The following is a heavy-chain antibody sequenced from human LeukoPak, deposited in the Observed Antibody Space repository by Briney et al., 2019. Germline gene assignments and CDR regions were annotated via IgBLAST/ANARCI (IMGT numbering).Heavy chain of an antibody. J-gene: IGHJ4*02. CDR2: IYYSGST. D-gene: IGHD5-18*01. Sequence: SETLSLTCTVSGGSISSYYWSWIRQPPGKGLEWIGYIYYSGSTNYNPSLKSRVTISVDTSKNQFSLKLSSVTAADTAVYYCAISKQGYSYGYFDYGGQEPLVPVSS. V-gene: IGHV4-59*01. CDR3: AISKQGYSYGYFDY. CDR1: GGSISSYY.